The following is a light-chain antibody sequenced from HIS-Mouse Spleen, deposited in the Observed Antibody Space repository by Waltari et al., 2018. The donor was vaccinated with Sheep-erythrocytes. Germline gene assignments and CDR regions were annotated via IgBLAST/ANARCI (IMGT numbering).Light chain of an antibody. V-gene: IGKV3-15*01. Sequence: EIVMTQAPDTLPVSPGETATLSCRASQSVISNLAWYQQTPGQSPRLLISGASTRATGIPARFSGSGSGTEFTLTISSMQSEDFAVYYCQQYNNWPVTFGQGTKLEIK. CDR2: GAS. J-gene: IGKJ2*01. CDR3: QQYNNWPVT. CDR1: QSVISN.